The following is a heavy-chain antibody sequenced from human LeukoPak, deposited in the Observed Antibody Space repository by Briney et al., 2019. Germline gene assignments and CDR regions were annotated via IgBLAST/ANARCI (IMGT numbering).Heavy chain of an antibody. Sequence: ASVKVSCKASGYTFTSYAMNWVRQAPGQGLEWMGWINTNTGNPTYAQGFTGRFVFSLDTSVSTAYLQISSLNAEDTAVYYCARGWRIAVASPGGYWGQGTLVTVSS. CDR1: GYTFTSYA. D-gene: IGHD6-19*01. CDR3: ARGWRIAVASPGGY. CDR2: INTNTGNP. V-gene: IGHV7-4-1*02. J-gene: IGHJ4*02.